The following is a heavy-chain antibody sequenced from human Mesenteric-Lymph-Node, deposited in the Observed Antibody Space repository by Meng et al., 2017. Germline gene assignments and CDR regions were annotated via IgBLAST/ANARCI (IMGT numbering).Heavy chain of an antibody. CDR3: ARGLDYYDRGARRWYYYYGLDV. CDR2: ISYSGTT. V-gene: IGHV4-31*03. CDR1: GGFISSAGYY. J-gene: IGHJ6*02. Sequence: SETLSLTCTVSGGFISSAGYYWTWIRQHPGKGLEWIGYISYSGTTYYNPSLESRVTISLDTSKNQFSLKLTSVAAADTAVYHCARGLDYYDRGARRWYYYYGLDVWGQGTTVTVSS. D-gene: IGHD3-22*01.